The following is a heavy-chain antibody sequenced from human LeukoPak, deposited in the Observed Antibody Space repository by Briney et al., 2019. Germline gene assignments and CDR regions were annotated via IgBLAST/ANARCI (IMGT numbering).Heavy chain of an antibody. CDR3: AKDLSRGAYDFWSGLGYFDY. J-gene: IGHJ4*02. CDR1: GFTFSSYA. V-gene: IGHV3-23*01. D-gene: IGHD3-3*01. CDR2: ISGSGGST. Sequence: GGSLRLSCAASGFTFSSYAMSWVRQAPGKGLEWVSAISGSGGSTYYADSVKGRFTISRDNSKNTLYLQMNSLRAEDTAVYYCAKDLSRGAYDFWSGLGYFDYWGQGTLVTVSS.